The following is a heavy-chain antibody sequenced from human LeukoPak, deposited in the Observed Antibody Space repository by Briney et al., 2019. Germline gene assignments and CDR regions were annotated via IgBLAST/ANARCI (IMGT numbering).Heavy chain of an antibody. CDR2: IYYSGST. D-gene: IGHD2-15*01. J-gene: IGHJ5*02. Sequence: PSETPSLTCTVSGGSISSYYWSWIRQPPGKGLEWIGYIYYSGSTNYNPSLKSRVTISVDTSKNQFSLKLSSVTAADTAVYYCARERRVVKDKPEWFDPWGQGTLVTVSS. V-gene: IGHV4-59*01. CDR3: ARERRVVKDKPEWFDP. CDR1: GGSISSYY.